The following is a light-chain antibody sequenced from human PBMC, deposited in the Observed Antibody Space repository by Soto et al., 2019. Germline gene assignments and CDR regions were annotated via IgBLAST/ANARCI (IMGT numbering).Light chain of an antibody. CDR2: AAS. Sequence: ALQMTQSPSSLSASVGDRVTITCRASQGIRNELGWYQQKPGKAPKLLIYAASSLQSGVPSRLSGSGSGTYFTLTISSLQPEDFATYYCLQDYNYPRTFGQGTKVEFK. V-gene: IGKV1-6*01. CDR3: LQDYNYPRT. J-gene: IGKJ1*01. CDR1: QGIRNE.